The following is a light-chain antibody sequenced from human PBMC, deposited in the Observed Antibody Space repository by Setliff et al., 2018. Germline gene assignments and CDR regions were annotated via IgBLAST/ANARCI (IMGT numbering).Light chain of an antibody. CDR1: SSGIDDYTF. Sequence: QSALAQPASFSGSPGQSITISCTGVSSGIDDYTFVSWYQQHPGKAPKLIIFDINNRPSGVSHRFSASKSGNTASLTISGLQAEDEADYYCISYTSSTTLVVFGGGTK. CDR3: ISYTSSTTLVV. J-gene: IGLJ2*01. CDR2: DIN. V-gene: IGLV2-14*03.